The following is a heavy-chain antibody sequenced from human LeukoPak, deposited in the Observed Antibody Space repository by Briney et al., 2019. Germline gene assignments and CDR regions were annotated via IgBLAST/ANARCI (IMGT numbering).Heavy chain of an antibody. V-gene: IGHV4-59*01. CDR2: SGST. D-gene: IGHD3-10*01. J-gene: IGHJ6*02. Sequence: SETLSLTCTVSDGSISDYYWTWIRQPPGKGLEWIGYSGSTKYNPSLKSRVTISVDTSNSRFSLTLTSVTSEDMAVYYCARTSRHYYGSGRNLTPWPAGMDVWGQGTTVIVS. CDR1: DGSISDYY. CDR3: ARTSRHYYGSGRNLTPWPAGMDV.